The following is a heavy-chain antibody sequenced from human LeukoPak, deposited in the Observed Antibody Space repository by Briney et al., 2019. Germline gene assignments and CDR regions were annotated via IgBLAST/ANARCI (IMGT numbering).Heavy chain of an antibody. CDR1: GGSISSYY. CDR2: IYYSGST. CDR3: AKSNGYGSIDI. J-gene: IGHJ3*02. V-gene: IGHV4-59*12. Sequence: SETLSLTCTVSGGSISSYYWSWIRQPPGKGLEWIAYIYYSGSTNYNPSLKSRVTISVDTSKNQFSLKLSSVTAADTAVYYCAKSNGYGSIDIWGQGTMVTVSS. D-gene: IGHD3-22*01.